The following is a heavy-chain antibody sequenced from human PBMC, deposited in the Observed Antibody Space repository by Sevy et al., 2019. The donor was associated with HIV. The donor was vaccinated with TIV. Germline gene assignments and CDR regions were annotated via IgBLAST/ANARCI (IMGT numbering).Heavy chain of an antibody. CDR3: SAFDI. CDR2: INSNGQTI. Sequence: GGSLRLSCTASGFTFSDYYMSWIRQAPGKGLEWAAYINSNGQTIFYADSIKGRFTISRNNAKKSLYLQMDSLRAEDTAVYYCSAFDIWGQGTMVTVSS. V-gene: IGHV3-11*01. CDR1: GFTFSDYY. J-gene: IGHJ3*02.